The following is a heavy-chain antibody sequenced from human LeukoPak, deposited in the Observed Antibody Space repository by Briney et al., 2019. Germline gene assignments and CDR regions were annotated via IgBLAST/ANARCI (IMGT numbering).Heavy chain of an antibody. CDR3: GRGISMVRRVSYQQIDY. CDR2: IFTSGNT. V-gene: IGHV4-4*07. Sequence: PSETLSLTCTVSGGSFSSYYWTWIRQPAGKGLEWIGHIFTSGNTNYNPSLKSRATMSVDTSKNQFSLKLSSVTAADTAVYYCGRGISMVRRVSYQQIDYWGQGTLVTVSS. J-gene: IGHJ4*02. D-gene: IGHD3-10*01. CDR1: GGSFSSYY.